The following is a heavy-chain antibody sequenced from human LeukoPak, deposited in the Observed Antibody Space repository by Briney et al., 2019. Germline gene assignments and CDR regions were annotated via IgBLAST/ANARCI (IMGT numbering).Heavy chain of an antibody. V-gene: IGHV3-21*01. CDR3: ARELKSSSWYFFDY. CDR1: GFTFSSYS. Sequence: GGSLRLSCAASGFTFSSYSMNWVRQAPGKGLEWVSSISSSSSYIYYADSVKGRFTISRDNAKNSLYLQMNSLRAEDTAVYYCARELKSSSWYFFDYWGQGTLVTVSS. CDR2: ISSSSSYI. J-gene: IGHJ4*02. D-gene: IGHD6-13*01.